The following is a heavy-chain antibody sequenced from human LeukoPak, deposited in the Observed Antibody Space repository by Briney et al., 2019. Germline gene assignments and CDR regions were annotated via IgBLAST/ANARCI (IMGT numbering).Heavy chain of an antibody. CDR3: ARGASIAAARRFDP. CDR1: GYTFTGYY. CDR2: INPNSGGT. D-gene: IGHD6-13*01. Sequence: GASVKVSCKASGYTFTGYYMHWVRQAPGQGLEWMGWINPNSGGTNYAQKFQGRVTMTRDTSISTAYMELSRLRSDDTAVYYCARGASIAAARRFDPWGQGTLVTVSS. V-gene: IGHV1-2*02. J-gene: IGHJ5*02.